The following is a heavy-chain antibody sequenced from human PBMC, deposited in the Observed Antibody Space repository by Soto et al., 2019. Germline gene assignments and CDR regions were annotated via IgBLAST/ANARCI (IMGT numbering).Heavy chain of an antibody. D-gene: IGHD1-26*01. CDR2: IHHSGST. CDR3: ARGGYYFYMDV. CDR1: GGSISISNW. V-gene: IGHV4-4*02. Sequence: QVQLQESGPGLVKPSETLSLTCTVSGGSISISNWWSWVRQTPGKGLEWIGQIHHSGSTNYSPSLTGRVTISVDKSKLQFSLKMNSVPAADTAVYYCARGGYYFYMDVWGKGTTVTVSS. J-gene: IGHJ6*03.